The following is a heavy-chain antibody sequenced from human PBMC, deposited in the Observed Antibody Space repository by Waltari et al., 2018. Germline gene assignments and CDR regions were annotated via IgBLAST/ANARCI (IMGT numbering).Heavy chain of an antibody. Sequence: QVQLVQSGAEVKKPGASVKVSCKASGYTFTSYDINWVRQATGQGLEWRGWMNPTRGNTGYAQKFQGRVTMTRNTSISTAYMELSSLRSEDTAVYYCARGRRLLWFGELSDYYYYGMDVWGQGTTVTVSS. CDR1: GYTFTSYD. D-gene: IGHD3-10*01. CDR2: MNPTRGNT. V-gene: IGHV1-8*01. CDR3: ARGRRLLWFGELSDYYYYGMDV. J-gene: IGHJ6*02.